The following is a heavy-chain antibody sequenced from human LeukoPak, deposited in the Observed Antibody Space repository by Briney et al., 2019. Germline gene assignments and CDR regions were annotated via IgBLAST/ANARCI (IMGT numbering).Heavy chain of an antibody. V-gene: IGHV3-30*04. CDR1: GFTFCSNA. CDR2: ISYDGSNK. Sequence: PGRSLLRPFAASGFTFCSNAVHWVRQAPGKGLEWVAVISYDGSNKYYADSVKGRFTISRDNSKNTLYLQMNSLRAEDTAVYFCASGKYRYGDYWSDAARQGTLVTVSS. J-gene: IGHJ5*02. D-gene: IGHD5-18*01. CDR3: ASGKYRYGDYWSDA.